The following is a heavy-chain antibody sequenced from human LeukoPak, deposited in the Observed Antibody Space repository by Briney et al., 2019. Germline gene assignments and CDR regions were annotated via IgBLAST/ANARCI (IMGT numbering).Heavy chain of an antibody. J-gene: IGHJ5*02. CDR3: ARGVKPVPTTSGWFDP. CDR2: IYTSGST. Sequence: TSETLSLTCTVSGGSISSGSYYWSWIRQPAGKGLEWIGRIYTSGSTNYNPSLKSRVTISVDTSKNQFSLKLSSVTAADTAVYYCARGVKPVPTTSGWFDPWGQGTLVTVSS. V-gene: IGHV4-61*02. CDR1: GGSISSGSYY. D-gene: IGHD4-17*01.